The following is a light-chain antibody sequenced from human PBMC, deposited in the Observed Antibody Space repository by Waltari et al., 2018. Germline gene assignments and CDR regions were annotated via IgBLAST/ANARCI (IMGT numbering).Light chain of an antibody. CDR1: SVLYSSNNKNF. Sequence: SVLYSSNNKNFLTWYQQKPGQHPKLLSYWASTRESGVPDRFSGSGSGTEVTLTISSLQAEDVAVYYCQQHYLTPWTFGQGTKVEI. CDR2: WAS. J-gene: IGKJ1*01. CDR3: QQHYLTPWT. V-gene: IGKV4-1*01.